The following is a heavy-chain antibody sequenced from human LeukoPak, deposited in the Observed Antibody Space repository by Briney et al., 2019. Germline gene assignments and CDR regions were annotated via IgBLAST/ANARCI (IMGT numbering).Heavy chain of an antibody. Sequence: GGSLRLSCAASGFTFSSYAMSRVRQAPGKGLEWVSAISGSGGSTYYADSVKGRFTISRDNSKNTLYLQMNSLRAEDTAVYYCAKDLGIAMVRGVRVFDYWGQGTLVTVSS. CDR3: AKDLGIAMVRGVRVFDY. CDR2: ISGSGGST. CDR1: GFTFSSYA. J-gene: IGHJ4*02. V-gene: IGHV3-23*01. D-gene: IGHD3-10*01.